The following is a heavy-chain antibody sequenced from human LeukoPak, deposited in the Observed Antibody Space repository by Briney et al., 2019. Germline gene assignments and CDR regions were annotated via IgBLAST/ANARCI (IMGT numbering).Heavy chain of an antibody. V-gene: IGHV3-7*01. CDR2: INQDGTEK. CDR1: GFTFSSYW. Sequence: GGSLRLSCAASGFTFSSYWMNWVRQAPGKGLEWVANINQDGTEKYYVDSVKGRFTISRDNAKNSLYLQMNSLRAEDTAIFYCARGIDIWGQGTMVTVSS. J-gene: IGHJ3*02. CDR3: ARGIDI.